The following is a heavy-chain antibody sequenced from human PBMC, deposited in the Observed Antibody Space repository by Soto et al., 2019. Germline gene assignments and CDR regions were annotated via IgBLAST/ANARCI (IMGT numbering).Heavy chain of an antibody. CDR1: GYSFTSYW. Sequence: GESLKISCKGSGYSFTSYWISWVRQMPGKDLEWMGRIDPSDSYTNYSPSFQGHVTISADKSISTAYLQWSSLKASDTAMYYCARHSFPRYCSGGSCYFMDVWGQGTTVTVSS. D-gene: IGHD2-15*01. CDR3: ARHSFPRYCSGGSCYFMDV. V-gene: IGHV5-10-1*01. CDR2: IDPSDSYT. J-gene: IGHJ6*02.